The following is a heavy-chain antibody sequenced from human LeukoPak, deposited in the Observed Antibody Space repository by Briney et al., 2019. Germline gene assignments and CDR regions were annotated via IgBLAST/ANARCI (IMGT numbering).Heavy chain of an antibody. CDR2: ISSNGGST. CDR3: AREGDGYKLDY. J-gene: IGHJ4*02. D-gene: IGHD5-24*01. CDR1: GFTFSSYA. V-gene: IGHV3-64*01. Sequence: PGGSLRLSCAASGFTFSSYAMHWVRQAPGKGLEYVSAISSNGGSTYYANSVKGRFTISRDNSKNTLYLQMGSLRAEDMAVYYCAREGDGYKLDYWGQGTLVTVSS.